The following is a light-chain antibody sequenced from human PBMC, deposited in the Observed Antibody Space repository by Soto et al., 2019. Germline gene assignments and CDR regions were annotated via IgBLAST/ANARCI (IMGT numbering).Light chain of an antibody. Sequence: EIVLTQSPATLSLSPGERATLSCRASQSVGTSLAWYQQKSGQAPRLLFYESSNRATYIPARFSASGSGTDFTLTISGLEPKDFAVYYCQQRGVWPLTFGGGTKVEIK. V-gene: IGKV3-11*01. CDR3: QQRGVWPLT. J-gene: IGKJ4*01. CDR2: ESS. CDR1: QSVGTS.